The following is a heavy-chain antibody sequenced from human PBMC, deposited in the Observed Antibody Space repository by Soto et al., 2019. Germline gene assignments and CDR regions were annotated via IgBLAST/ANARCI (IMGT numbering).Heavy chain of an antibody. V-gene: IGHV4-34*01. D-gene: IGHD1-26*01. CDR3: ARGQWELRFDP. Sequence: QVHLQQWGAGLLKPSETLSLTCAVYGGSFSGYYWSWVRQPPGKGLEWIGEINHSGGTNYNPSLTGRVTISVDTFTNQFSLTLISGSAADKAIYFCARGQWELRFDPWGQGTLVTVS. CDR2: INHSGGT. CDR1: GGSFSGYY. J-gene: IGHJ5*02.